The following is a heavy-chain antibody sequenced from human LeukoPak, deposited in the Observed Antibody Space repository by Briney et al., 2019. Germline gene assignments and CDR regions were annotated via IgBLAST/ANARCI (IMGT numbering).Heavy chain of an antibody. CDR1: GFTLSDSG. J-gene: IGHJ4*02. CDR3: TGGTTVTTLDY. D-gene: IGHD4-17*01. Sequence: GRCLKLSCAASGFTLSDSGMHWVRQASGKGLEWVGRIRSKAGNYATEYGASVKGRFTISRDYSKNTAYLQMNSLKTEDTAVYYCTGGTTVTTLDYWGQGTLVTVSS. V-gene: IGHV3-73*01. CDR2: IRSKAGNYAT.